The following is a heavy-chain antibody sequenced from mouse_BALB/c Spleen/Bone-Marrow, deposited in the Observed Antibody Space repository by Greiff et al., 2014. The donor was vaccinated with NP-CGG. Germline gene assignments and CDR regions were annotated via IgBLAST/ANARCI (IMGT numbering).Heavy chain of an antibody. CDR3: ARGGNVAWFAY. CDR2: ISSGSSTI. D-gene: IGHD2-1*01. CDR1: GFTFSSFG. V-gene: IGHV5-17*02. Sequence: EVMLVESGGGLVQPGGSRKLSCAASGFTFSSFGMHWVRQAPEKGLEWVAYISSGSSTIYYADTVKGRFTISRDNPKNTLFLQMTSLRSEGTAMYYCARGGNVAWFAYWGQGTLVTVSA. J-gene: IGHJ3*01.